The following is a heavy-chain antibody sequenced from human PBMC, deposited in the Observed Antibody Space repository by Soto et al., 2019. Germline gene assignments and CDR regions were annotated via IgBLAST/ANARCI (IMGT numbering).Heavy chain of an antibody. CDR1: GFTFSSYA. J-gene: IGHJ6*03. D-gene: IGHD2-2*01. CDR2: ISGSGGST. V-gene: IGHV3-23*01. Sequence: GGSLRLSCAASGFTFSSYAMSWVRQAPGKGLEWVSAISGSGGSTYYADSVKGRFTISRDNSKNTLYLQMNSLRAEDTAVYYCANPDIVVVPAAIPGYYYYMDVWGKGTTVTVSS. CDR3: ANPDIVVVPAAIPGYYYYMDV.